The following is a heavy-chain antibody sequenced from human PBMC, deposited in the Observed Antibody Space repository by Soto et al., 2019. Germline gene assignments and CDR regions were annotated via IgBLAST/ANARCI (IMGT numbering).Heavy chain of an antibody. V-gene: IGHV4-59*01. CDR2: IYYSGST. J-gene: IGHJ6*02. Sequence: SETLSLTCTVSGGSISSYYWSWIRQPPGKGLEWIGYIYYSGSTNYNPSLKSRVTISVDTSKNQFSLKLSSVTAADTAVYYCARDGRDWNYVYGMDVWGQGTTVTVSS. CDR1: GGSISSYY. CDR3: ARDGRDWNYVYGMDV. D-gene: IGHD1-7*01.